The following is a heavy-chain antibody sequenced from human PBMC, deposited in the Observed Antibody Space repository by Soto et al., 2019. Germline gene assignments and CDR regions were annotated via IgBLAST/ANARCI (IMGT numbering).Heavy chain of an antibody. Sequence: SETLSLTCTVSGGSISSYYWSWIRQPPGKGLEWIGYIYYSGSTNYNPSLKSRVTISVDTSKNQFSLKLSSVTAADTAVYYCARLRRTVVAATGGFDYWGQGTLVTVSS. CDR1: GGSISSYY. CDR3: ARLRRTVVAATGGFDY. V-gene: IGHV4-59*08. D-gene: IGHD2-15*01. CDR2: IYYSGST. J-gene: IGHJ4*02.